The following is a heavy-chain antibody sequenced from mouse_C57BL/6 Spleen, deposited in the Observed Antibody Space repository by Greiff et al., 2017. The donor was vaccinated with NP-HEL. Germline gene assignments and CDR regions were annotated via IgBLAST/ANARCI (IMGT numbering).Heavy chain of an antibody. CDR3: ARRGYDYDYYAMDY. CDR1: GYAFSSSW. D-gene: IGHD2-4*01. Sequence: QVQLQQSGPELVKPGASVKISCKASGYAFSSSWMNWVKQRPGKGLEWIGRIYPGDGDTNYNGKFKGKATLTADKSSSTAYMQLSSLTSEDSAVYFCARRGYDYDYYAMDYWGQGTSVTVSS. V-gene: IGHV1-82*01. J-gene: IGHJ4*01. CDR2: IYPGDGDT.